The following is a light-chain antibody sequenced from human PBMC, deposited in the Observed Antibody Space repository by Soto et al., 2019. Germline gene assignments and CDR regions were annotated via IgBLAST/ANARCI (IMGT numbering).Light chain of an antibody. Sequence: QSVLPQPASVSGSPGQSITISCTGTSSDVGGYNYVSWYQQHPGKAPKLMIYDVSNRPSGVSNRFSGSKSGNTASLTISGLQAEDEADYYCNSYTSSSTLLYVFGTGTKVTVL. CDR3: NSYTSSSTLLYV. J-gene: IGLJ1*01. CDR1: SSDVGGYNY. CDR2: DVS. V-gene: IGLV2-14*01.